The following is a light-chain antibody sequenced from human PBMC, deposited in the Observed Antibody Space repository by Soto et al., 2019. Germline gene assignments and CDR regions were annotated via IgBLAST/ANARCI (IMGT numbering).Light chain of an antibody. V-gene: IGKV1-5*01. CDR2: DAS. J-gene: IGKJ1*01. CDR1: QSISSW. CDR3: QQYNSYSGT. Sequence: DIQMTQSPSTLSASVGDRVTITCRASQSISSWLAWYQQKPGKAPKLLIYDASSLESGVPSSYSGSGSGTEFSLTISSLKPDDFATYSCQQYNSYSGTVGQGTQVEIK.